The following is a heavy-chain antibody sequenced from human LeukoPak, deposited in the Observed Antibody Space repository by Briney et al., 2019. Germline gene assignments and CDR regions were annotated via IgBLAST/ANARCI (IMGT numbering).Heavy chain of an antibody. CDR1: GGSISSGGYY. CDR2: IYHSGST. CDR3: ARVVLTGYYKGDAFDI. J-gene: IGHJ3*02. V-gene: IGHV4-30-2*01. D-gene: IGHD3-9*01. Sequence: SQTLSLTCTVSGGSISSGGYYWSWIRQPPGKGLEWIGYIYHSGSTYYNPSLKSRVTISVDRSKNQFSLKLSSVTAADTAVYYCARVVLTGYYKGDAFDIWGQGTMVTVSS.